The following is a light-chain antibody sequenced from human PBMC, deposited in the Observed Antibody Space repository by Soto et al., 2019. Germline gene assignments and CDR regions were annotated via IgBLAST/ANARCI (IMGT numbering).Light chain of an antibody. CDR2: GAS. CDR3: QQYESYPYT. CDR1: QGISTS. J-gene: IGKJ2*01. V-gene: IGKV1-16*02. Sequence: DIQMTQSPSSLSASVGDRVTVTCRASQGISTSLAWFQQKPGKAPLSLIYGASNLQSGIPSKFSGSGSGTHFTLTISSLQPEDFETYFCQQYESYPYTFGQGTKLEIK.